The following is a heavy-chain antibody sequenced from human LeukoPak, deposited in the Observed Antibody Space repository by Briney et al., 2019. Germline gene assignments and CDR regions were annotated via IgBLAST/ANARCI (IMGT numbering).Heavy chain of an antibody. J-gene: IGHJ4*02. CDR3: ARSLDYYDSSGYYYYFDY. D-gene: IGHD3-22*01. Sequence: SVKVSCKASGGTFSSYAISWVRQAPGQGLEWMGGFIPIFGTANYAQKFQGRVTITTDESTSTAYMELSSLRSEDTAVYYCARSLDYYDSSGYYYYFDYWGQGALVTVSS. V-gene: IGHV1-69*05. CDR1: GGTFSSYA. CDR2: FIPIFGTA.